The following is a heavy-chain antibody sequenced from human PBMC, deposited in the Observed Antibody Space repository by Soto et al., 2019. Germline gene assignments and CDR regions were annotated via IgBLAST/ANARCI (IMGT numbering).Heavy chain of an antibody. J-gene: IGHJ4*02. CDR3: AKDQSNSNPLYYFDF. D-gene: IGHD3-22*01. CDR1: GFTVSGMF. V-gene: IGHV3-23*01. Sequence: GGSLRLSCAASGFTVSGMFMTWVRQSPGKGLEWVSSMSRTGDNTYYADSVKGRFTISRDNSKNTLYLQMNSLRAEDTAIYYCAKDQSNSNPLYYFDFWGPGTLVTVSS. CDR2: MSRTGDNT.